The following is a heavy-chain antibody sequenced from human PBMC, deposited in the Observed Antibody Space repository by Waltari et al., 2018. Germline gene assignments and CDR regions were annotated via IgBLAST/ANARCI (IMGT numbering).Heavy chain of an antibody. V-gene: IGHV3-48*03. CDR3: ARVRVVMGEGVY. CDR2: SSSRGSTK. J-gene: IGHJ4*02. CDR1: GFSFSSYE. Sequence: EVRLVESGGNLVQPGGSLRLSCAASGFSFSSYEMNWVRQAPGRGRDWVSYSSSRGSTKYYADYVKGRFTISRDNAKNSLYLQMNSLRADDTAVYYCARVRVVMGEGVYWGQGTLVTVSS. D-gene: IGHD2-15*01.